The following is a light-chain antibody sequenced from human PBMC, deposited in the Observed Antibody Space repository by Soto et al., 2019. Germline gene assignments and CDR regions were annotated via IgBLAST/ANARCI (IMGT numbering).Light chain of an antibody. Sequence: IVLTQSPVTLAVSPGERAVLSCRASQIVSTSLAWYQHKPGQAPRLFIYDASKRAPGIPARFSGSGSGTDFTLTISSLEPEDFAVYYCQVRDVWPSFGQGTKVDIK. V-gene: IGKV3-11*01. J-gene: IGKJ1*01. CDR1: QIVSTS. CDR3: QVRDVWPS. CDR2: DAS.